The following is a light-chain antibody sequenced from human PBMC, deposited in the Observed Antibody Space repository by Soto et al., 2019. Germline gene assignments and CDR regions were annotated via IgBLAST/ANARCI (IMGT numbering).Light chain of an antibody. CDR2: DAS. Sequence: DIQMTHSPSTLSASVGDRVTITSRASQSISSWLAWYQQKLGRAPRLLIYDASSLESGVPSRFSGSGYGTEFTLTISSLQPDDFASYYCQQYNTYWTFGQGTKVDIK. CDR1: QSISSW. J-gene: IGKJ1*01. CDR3: QQYNTYWT. V-gene: IGKV1-5*01.